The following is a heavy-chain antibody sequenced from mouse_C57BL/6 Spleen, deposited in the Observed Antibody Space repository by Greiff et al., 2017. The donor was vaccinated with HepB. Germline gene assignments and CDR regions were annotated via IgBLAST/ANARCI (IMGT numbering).Heavy chain of an antibody. D-gene: IGHD3-1*01. CDR3: AREGL. J-gene: IGHJ2*01. V-gene: IGHV5-4*01. Sequence: VQRVESGGGLVKPGGSLKLSCAASGFTFSSYAMSWVRQTPEKRLEWVATISDGGSYTYYPDNVKGRFTISRDNAKNNLYLQMSHLKSEDTAMYYCAREGLWGQGTTLTVSS. CDR2: ISDGGSYT. CDR1: GFTFSSYA.